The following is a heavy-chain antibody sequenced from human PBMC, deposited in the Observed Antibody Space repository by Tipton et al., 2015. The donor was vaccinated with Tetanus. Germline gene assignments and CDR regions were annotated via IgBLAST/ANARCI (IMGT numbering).Heavy chain of an antibody. CDR2: IDYFGTT. D-gene: IGHD3-3*01. CDR1: GFSFSTYH. J-gene: IGHJ1*01. Sequence: LRLSCAASGFSFSTYHWNWIRQSPGKGLEWIGYIDYFGTTKYNPSLKSRVAMSVDTSKNQLSLKLSSVTSADTAVYYCARTSGYLYSNHWGQGTLVTVSS. V-gene: IGHV4-59*01. CDR3: ARTSGYLYSNH.